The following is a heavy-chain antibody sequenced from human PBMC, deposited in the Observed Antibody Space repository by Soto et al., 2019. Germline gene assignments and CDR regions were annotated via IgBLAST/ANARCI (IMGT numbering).Heavy chain of an antibody. CDR2: LYLNDDT. CDR3: AHGHIVVENWFDP. D-gene: IGHD2-21*01. J-gene: IGHJ5*02. V-gene: IGHV2-5*01. Sequence: QITLKESGPTLVKPAQPLTLTCTFSGVSLSTRGVGVGLILLPPGKALELLALLYLNDDTGYSPSLKSRLTNTNDTSKNQVVLAMTNLDPVDTATYYCAHGHIVVENWFDPWGQGTLVTVSS. CDR1: GVSLSTRGVG.